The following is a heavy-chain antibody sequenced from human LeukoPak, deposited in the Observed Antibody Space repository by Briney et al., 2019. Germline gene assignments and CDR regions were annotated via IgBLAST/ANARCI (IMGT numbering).Heavy chain of an antibody. CDR1: GASINSDTYY. V-gene: IGHV4-31*03. D-gene: IGHD5-12*01. CDR2: IYYSGHT. Sequence: PSETLSPTCNVSGASINSDTYYWSWVRQHPGQGLEWIGYIYYSGHTYYNPSLDSRASISIDTSKDQFSLMLRSVTAADTAVYYCTREPKFRGYGTGRDVWGQGTTVTVSS. J-gene: IGHJ6*02. CDR3: TREPKFRGYGTGRDV.